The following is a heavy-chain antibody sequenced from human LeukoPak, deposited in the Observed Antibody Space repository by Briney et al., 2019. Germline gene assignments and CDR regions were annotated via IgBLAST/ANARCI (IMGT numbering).Heavy chain of an antibody. J-gene: IGHJ5*02. CDR2: IYYSGST. V-gene: IGHV4-59*01. Sequence: SETLSLTCTVSGGSISSYYWSWIRQPPGKGLEWIGYIYYSGSTNYNPSLKSRVTISVDTSKNQFSLKLSSVTAADTAVYYCARATYSGSYSYYDPWGQGTLVTVSS. CDR1: GGSISSYY. D-gene: IGHD1-26*01. CDR3: ARATYSGSYSYYDP.